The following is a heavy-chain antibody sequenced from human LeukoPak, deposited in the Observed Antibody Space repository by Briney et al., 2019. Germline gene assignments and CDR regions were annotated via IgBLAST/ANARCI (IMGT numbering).Heavy chain of an antibody. D-gene: IGHD4-11*01. CDR2: IKQDGSEK. CDR3: ARDGVTVTSFYYFDC. Sequence: GGSLRLSCVASGFIFSNYWMSWVRQVPGKGLEWVANIKQDGSEKYYVDSVKGRFTISRDNAKNSLYLQMNSLRAEDTAVYYCARDGVTVTSFYYFDCWGQGTLVTVSS. V-gene: IGHV3-7*01. CDR1: GFIFSNYW. J-gene: IGHJ4*02.